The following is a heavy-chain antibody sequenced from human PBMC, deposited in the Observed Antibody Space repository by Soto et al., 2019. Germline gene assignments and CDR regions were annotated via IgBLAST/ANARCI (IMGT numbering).Heavy chain of an antibody. CDR1: GYTFTSYY. J-gene: IGHJ6*02. Sequence: ASVKVSCKASGYTFTSYYMHWVRQAPGQGLEWMGIINPSGGSTSYAQKFQGRVTMTRDTSTSTVYMELSSLRSEDTAVYYCARDWGITFGGVIVSFHLYSYGMDVWGQGTTVTVSS. D-gene: IGHD3-16*02. CDR3: ARDWGITFGGVIVSFHLYSYGMDV. V-gene: IGHV1-46*01. CDR2: INPSGGST.